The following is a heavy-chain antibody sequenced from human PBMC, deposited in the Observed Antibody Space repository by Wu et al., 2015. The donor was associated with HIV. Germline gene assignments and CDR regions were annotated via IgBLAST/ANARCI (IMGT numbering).Heavy chain of an antibody. D-gene: IGHD3-10*02. Sequence: QVQLVQSGAEVKKPGASVKVSCKVSGYTLTELSMHWVRQAPGKGLEWMGGFDPEDGETIYAQKFQGRVTMTEDTSTDTAYMELSSLRSEDTAVYYCATDRRLTWGILMSFDIVGPRDKWSPSL. CDR2: FDPEDGET. CDR3: ATDRRLTWGILMSFDI. CDR1: GYTLTELS. V-gene: IGHV1-24*01. J-gene: IGHJ3*02.